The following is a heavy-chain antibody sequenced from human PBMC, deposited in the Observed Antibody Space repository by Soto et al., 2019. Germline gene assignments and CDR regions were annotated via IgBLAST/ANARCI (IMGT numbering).Heavy chain of an antibody. CDR2: ISYDGSNQ. CDR1: GFTFSSYG. V-gene: IGHV3-30*18. J-gene: IGHJ3*02. CDR3: AKKGYSYGYVAFDI. D-gene: IGHD5-18*01. Sequence: QVQLVESGGGVVQPGRSLRLSCAASGFTFSSYGMHWVRQAPGKGLEWVAVISYDGSNQYYADSVKGRFTISRDNSKNKLYLQMNSLRAEDTAVYYCAKKGYSYGYVAFDIWGQGTMVTVSS.